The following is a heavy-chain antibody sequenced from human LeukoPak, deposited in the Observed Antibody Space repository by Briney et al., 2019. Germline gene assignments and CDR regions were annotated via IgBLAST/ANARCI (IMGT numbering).Heavy chain of an antibody. V-gene: IGHV4-38-2*02. Sequence: PSETLSLTCAVSGYSISSGYYWGWIRQPPGKGLEWIGSIYHSGSTYYNPSLKSRVTISVDTSKNQFSLKLSSVTAADTAVYYCARDFGYWGRGTLVTVSS. J-gene: IGHJ4*02. CDR3: ARDFGY. D-gene: IGHD3-10*01. CDR2: IYHSGST. CDR1: GYSISSGYY.